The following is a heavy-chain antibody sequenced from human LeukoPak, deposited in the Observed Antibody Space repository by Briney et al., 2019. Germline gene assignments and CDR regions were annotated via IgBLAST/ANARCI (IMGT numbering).Heavy chain of an antibody. CDR1: GFTFSSYA. J-gene: IGHJ4*02. V-gene: IGHV3-23*01. CDR3: AKRYSSSWELDY. CDR2: ISGSGGST. Sequence: PGGSLRLSCAASGFTFSSYAMSWVRQAPGKGLEWVSAISGSGGSTNYPASVKGRFTISRENSKNPLYLQMNSLRAEDTAVYYCAKRYSSSWELDYWGQGTLVTVSS. D-gene: IGHD6-13*01.